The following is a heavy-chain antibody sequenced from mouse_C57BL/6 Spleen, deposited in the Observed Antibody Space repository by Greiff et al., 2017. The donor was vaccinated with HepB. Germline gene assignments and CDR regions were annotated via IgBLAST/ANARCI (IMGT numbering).Heavy chain of an antibody. Sequence: QVQLQQPGAELVRPGSSVKLSCKASGYTFTSYWMHWVKQRPIQGLEWIGNIDPSDSETHYNQKFKDKATLTVDKSSSPAYMQRSSLTSEDSAVYYCARSDYYGSSLYAKDYWGQGTSVTVSS. V-gene: IGHV1-52*01. CDR1: GYTFTSYW. D-gene: IGHD1-1*01. CDR3: ARSDYYGSSLYAKDY. CDR2: IDPSDSET. J-gene: IGHJ4*01.